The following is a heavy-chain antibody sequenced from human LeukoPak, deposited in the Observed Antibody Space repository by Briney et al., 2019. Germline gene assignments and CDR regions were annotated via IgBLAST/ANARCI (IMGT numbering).Heavy chain of an antibody. D-gene: IGHD5-24*01. J-gene: IGHJ3*02. CDR3: ARADGYKSQDAFDI. V-gene: IGHV1-46*01. CDR2: INPSGGST. CDR1: GGTFSSYA. Sequence: ASVKVSCKASGGTFSSYAISWVRQAPGQGLEWMGIINPSGGSTSYAQKFQGRVTMTRDMSTSTVYMELSSLRSEDTAVFYCARADGYKSQDAFDIWGQGTMVTVSS.